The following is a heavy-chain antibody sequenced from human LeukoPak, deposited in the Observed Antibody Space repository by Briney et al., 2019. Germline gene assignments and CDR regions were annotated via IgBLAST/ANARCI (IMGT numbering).Heavy chain of an antibody. Sequence: PGGTLRLSCAASGFTFSSHGMNWVRQAPGKGLEWVSGIIPSGHTTYYADSVRGRFTTSRDNSRNTLYLQMNSLRAEDTAVYYCAKDDRWLQFCCWGQGTLVTVSA. D-gene: IGHD5-24*01. CDR1: GFTFSSHG. J-gene: IGHJ4*02. V-gene: IGHV3-23*01. CDR3: AKDDRWLQFCC. CDR2: IIPSGHTT.